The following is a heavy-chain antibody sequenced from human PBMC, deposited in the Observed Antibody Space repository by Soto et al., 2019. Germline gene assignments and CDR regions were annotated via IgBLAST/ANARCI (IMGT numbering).Heavy chain of an antibody. CDR2: ISWNSGSI. J-gene: IGHJ6*02. CDR1: GFTFDDYA. V-gene: IGHV3-9*01. CDR3: AKVSGSSSQYYYYYGMDV. Sequence: PGGSLRLSCAASGFTFDDYAMHWVRQAPWKGLEWVSGISWNSGSIGYADSVKGRFTISRDNAKNSLYRQMNSLRAEDTALYYCAKVSGSSSQYYYYYGMDVWGQGTTVTVSS. D-gene: IGHD1-26*01.